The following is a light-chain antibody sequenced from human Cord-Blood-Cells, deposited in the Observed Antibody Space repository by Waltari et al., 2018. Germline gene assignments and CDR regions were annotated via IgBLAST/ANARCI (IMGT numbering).Light chain of an antibody. Sequence: QSALTQPASVSGSPVQSITISCTGTSSDAGGYNYVSWYQQHPGKAPKLIMYDVSNRPSEVSNRFSGSKSGNTASLTISGLQAEDEADYYCSSYTSSSTYVFGTGTKVTVL. CDR3: SSYTSSSTYV. J-gene: IGLJ1*01. V-gene: IGLV2-14*01. CDR2: DVS. CDR1: SSDAGGYNY.